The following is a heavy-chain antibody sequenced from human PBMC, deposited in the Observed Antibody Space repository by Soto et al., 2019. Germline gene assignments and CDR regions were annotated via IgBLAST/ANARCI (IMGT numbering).Heavy chain of an antibody. CDR1: GGSFSGYY. V-gene: IGHV4-34*01. Sequence: SETLSLTCAVYGGSFSGYYWSWIRQPPGKGLEWIGEINHSGSTNYNPSLKSRVTISVDTSKNQFSLKLSSVTAADTAVYYCARSRGELLKGEGYYYYYMDVWGKGTTVTVSS. CDR2: INHSGST. D-gene: IGHD2-21*02. CDR3: ARSRGELLKGEGYYYYYMDV. J-gene: IGHJ6*03.